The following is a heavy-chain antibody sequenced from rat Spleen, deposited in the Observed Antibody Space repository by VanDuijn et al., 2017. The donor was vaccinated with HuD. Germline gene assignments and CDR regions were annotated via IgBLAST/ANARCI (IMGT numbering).Heavy chain of an antibody. D-gene: IGHD1-12*02. CDR3: ARGSYYYFYC. CDR1: GFTFSDYY. V-gene: IGHV5-22*01. Sequence: EVQLVESGGGLVQPGRSLKLSCAASGFTFSDYYMAWVRQAPKKGLEWVASISSEGSSTYYGDSVKGRFTISRDNAKSTLYLQMNSLRSEDPATYYFARGSYYYFYCWGQGVMVTVSS. CDR2: ISSEGSST. J-gene: IGHJ2*01.